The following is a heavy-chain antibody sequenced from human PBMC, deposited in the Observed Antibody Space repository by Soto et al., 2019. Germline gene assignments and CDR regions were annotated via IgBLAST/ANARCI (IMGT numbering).Heavy chain of an antibody. CDR1: GFTFSSYS. J-gene: IGHJ6*02. CDR3: ARDERHYDSSGYHYYYYGMDV. CDR2: ISSSSSYI. D-gene: IGHD3-22*01. V-gene: IGHV3-21*01. Sequence: GGSLRLSCAASGFTFSSYSMNWVRQAPGKGLEWVSSISSSSSYIYYADSVKGRFTISRDNAKNSLYLQMNSLRAEDTAVYYCARDERHYDSSGYHYYYYGMDVWGQGTTVTVSS.